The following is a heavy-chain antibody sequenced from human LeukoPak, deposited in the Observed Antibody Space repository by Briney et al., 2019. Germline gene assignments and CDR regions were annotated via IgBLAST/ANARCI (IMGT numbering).Heavy chain of an antibody. CDR2: IYYSGST. J-gene: IGHJ5*02. V-gene: IGHV4-39*07. CDR3: ARVGIAVAGTFWFDP. D-gene: IGHD6-19*01. CDR1: GGSISSSSYY. Sequence: PSETLSLTCTVSGGSISSSSYYWDWIRQPPGKGLEWIGSIYYSGSTYYNPSLKSRVTISVDTSKNQFSLKLSSVTAADTAVYYCARVGIAVAGTFWFDPWGQGTLVTVSS.